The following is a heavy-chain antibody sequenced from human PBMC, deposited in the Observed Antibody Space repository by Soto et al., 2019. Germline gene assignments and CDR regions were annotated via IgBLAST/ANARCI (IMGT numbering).Heavy chain of an antibody. V-gene: IGHV1-69*12. Sequence: QVQLVQSGAEVKKPGSSVTVSCKASGGTFGNSAISWVRQAPGQGLEWMRGIIPIFPTPDYTQNFQGRLTITADESTSTAYMELTSLRSEDTAVYYCARDKDRQQLGGNYYYGIDVWGQGTTVTVSS. D-gene: IGHD3-3*02. CDR3: ARDKDRQQLGGNYYYGIDV. J-gene: IGHJ6*02. CDR2: IIPIFPTP. CDR1: GGTFGNSA.